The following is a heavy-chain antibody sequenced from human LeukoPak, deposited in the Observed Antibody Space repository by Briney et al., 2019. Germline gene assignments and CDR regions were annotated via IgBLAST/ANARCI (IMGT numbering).Heavy chain of an antibody. D-gene: IGHD5-12*01. J-gene: IGHJ2*01. Sequence: GGSLRLSCAASGFTFSSYDMHWVRQATGKGLEWVSAIGTAGDTYYPGSVRGRFTISRENAKNSLYLQMNSLRAGDTAVYYCARVRKYSGYYSWYFDLWGRGTLVTVSS. CDR1: GFTFSSYD. CDR3: ARVRKYSGYYSWYFDL. V-gene: IGHV3-13*01. CDR2: IGTAGDT.